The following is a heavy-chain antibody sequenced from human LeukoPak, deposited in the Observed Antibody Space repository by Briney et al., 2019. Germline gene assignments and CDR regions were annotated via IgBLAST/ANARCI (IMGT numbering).Heavy chain of an antibody. CDR1: GDSISTNVYY. J-gene: IGHJ5*02. D-gene: IGHD1-1*01. Sequence: PSETLSLTCAVSGDSISTNVYYWGWIRQPPGKGLEWIGSIYYSGHTYNNESLKSRVTLSIDRSKNQFSLWLNSVTAADTAMYYCARVGWTKLKFVFYRWGRGTVVSVSS. CDR3: ARVGWTKLKFVFYR. V-gene: IGHV4-39*07. CDR2: IYYSGHT.